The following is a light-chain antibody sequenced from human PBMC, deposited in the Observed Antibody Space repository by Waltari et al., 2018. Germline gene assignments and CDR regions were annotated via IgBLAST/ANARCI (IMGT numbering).Light chain of an antibody. CDR2: RSN. CDR1: SSNIGSNY. CDR3: AAWDDSLSGVV. J-gene: IGLJ2*01. V-gene: IGLV1-47*01. Sequence: QSVLTQPPSASGTPGQRVTISCFGSSSNIGSNYVYWYQQLPGTAPKLLIYRSNPRPYGVPDRFSGSKSVTSASLAISGLRSEDEADYHCAAWDDSLSGVVFGGGTKLTVL.